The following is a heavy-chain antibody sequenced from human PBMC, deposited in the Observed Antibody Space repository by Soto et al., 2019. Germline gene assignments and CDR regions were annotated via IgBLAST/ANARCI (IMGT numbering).Heavy chain of an antibody. J-gene: IGHJ4*02. CDR1: GYSFAVYW. V-gene: IGHV5-10-1*01. D-gene: IGHD5-18*01. CDR2: LDPSDSQT. CDR3: ARQISDSHTGPNFPYYLDS. Sequence: PGESLKISCKGSGYSFAVYWITWVRQKPGKGLEWMGRLDPSDSQTYYSPSFRGHVTISATKSITTVFLQWSSLRASDTATYDCARQISDSHTGPNFPYYLDSWGQGTPVTVSS.